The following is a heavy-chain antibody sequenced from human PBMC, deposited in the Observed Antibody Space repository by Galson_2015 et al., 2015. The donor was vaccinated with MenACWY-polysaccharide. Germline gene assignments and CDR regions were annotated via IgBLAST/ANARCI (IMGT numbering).Heavy chain of an antibody. Sequence: SVKVSCKASGYTFTSYGISWVRQAPGQGLEWMGWISAYNGNTNYAQKLQGRVTMTTDTSISTAYMELSSLRSEDTAVYYCARGTLRAWRYEYFQHWGQGTLVTVSS. J-gene: IGHJ1*01. V-gene: IGHV1-18*01. D-gene: IGHD1-1*01. CDR3: ARGTLRAWRYEYFQH. CDR1: GYTFTSYG. CDR2: ISAYNGNT.